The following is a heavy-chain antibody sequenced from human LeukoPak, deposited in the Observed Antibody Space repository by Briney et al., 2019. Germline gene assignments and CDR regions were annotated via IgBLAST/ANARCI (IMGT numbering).Heavy chain of an antibody. V-gene: IGHV3-30*02. D-gene: IGHD3-16*01. CDR1: GFTFSSYG. CDR2: IRYDGSNK. J-gene: IGHJ6*03. Sequence: GGSLRLSCAASGFTFSSYGMHWVRQAPGKGLEWVAFIRYDGSNKYYADSVKGRFTISRDNSKNTLYLQMNSLRAEDTAVYYCARGTYDPKNYYYYYYMDVWGKGTTVTISS. CDR3: ARGTYDPKNYYYYYYMDV.